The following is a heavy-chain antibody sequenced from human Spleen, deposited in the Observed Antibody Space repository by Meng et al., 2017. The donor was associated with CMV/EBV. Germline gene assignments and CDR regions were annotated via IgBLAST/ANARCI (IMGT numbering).Heavy chain of an antibody. D-gene: IGHD6-13*01. CDR1: GFTFSDYY. V-gene: IGHV3-11*01. J-gene: IGHJ4*02. CDR2: ISSSGSTI. Sequence: GESLKISCAASGFTFSDYYMSWIRQAPGKGLEWVSYISSSGSTIYYADSVKGRFTISRDNAKNSLYLQMNSLRAEDTAVYYCVRIAAAGTRRLDYWGQGTLVTVSS. CDR3: VRIAAAGTRRLDY.